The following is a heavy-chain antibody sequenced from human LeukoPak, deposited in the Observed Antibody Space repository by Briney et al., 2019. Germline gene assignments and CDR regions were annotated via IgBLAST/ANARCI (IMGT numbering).Heavy chain of an antibody. Sequence: GGSLRLSCAASGFTFSSYGMSWVRQAPGKGLEWVSAISGSGGSTYYADSVKGRFTISRDNSKNTLYLQMNSLRAEDTAVYYCARVRYSGSYYLDYWGQGTLVTVSS. D-gene: IGHD1-26*01. CDR1: GFTFSSYG. J-gene: IGHJ4*02. V-gene: IGHV3-23*01. CDR2: ISGSGGST. CDR3: ARVRYSGSYYLDY.